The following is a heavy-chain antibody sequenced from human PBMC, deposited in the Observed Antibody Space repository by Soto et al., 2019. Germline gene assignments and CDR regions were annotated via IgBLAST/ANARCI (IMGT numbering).Heavy chain of an antibody. J-gene: IGHJ6*02. CDR3: ARTYYDFYYYYYGMDV. V-gene: IGHV4-31*03. CDR2: IYYSGST. Sequence: SETLSLTCTVSGGSISSGGYYWSWIRQHPGKGLEWIGYIYYSGSTYYNPSLKSRVTISVDTSKNRFSLKLSSVTAADTAVYYCARTYYDFYYYYYGMDVWGQGTTVTVSS. CDR1: GGSISSGGYY. D-gene: IGHD3-3*01.